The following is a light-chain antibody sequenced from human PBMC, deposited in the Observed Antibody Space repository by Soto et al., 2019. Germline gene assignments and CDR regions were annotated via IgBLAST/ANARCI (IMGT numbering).Light chain of an antibody. CDR3: TSYTSSSTLGV. CDR2: DVS. Sequence: LTQPASVSGSPGQSITISCTGTSSDVGGYNYVSWYQQHPGKAPKLMIYDVSNRPSGVSNRFSGSKSGNTASLTISGLQAEDEADYYCTSYTSSSTLGVFGTGTKVTVL. CDR1: SSDVGGYNY. J-gene: IGLJ1*01. V-gene: IGLV2-14*01.